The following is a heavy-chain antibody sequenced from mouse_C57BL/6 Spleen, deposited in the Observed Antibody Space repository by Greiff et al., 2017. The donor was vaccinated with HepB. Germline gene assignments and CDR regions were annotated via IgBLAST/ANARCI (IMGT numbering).Heavy chain of an antibody. Sequence: QVQLKQPGAELVRPGSSVKLSCKASGYTFTSYWMDWVKQRPGQGLEWIGNIYPSDSETHYNQKFKDKATLTVDKSSSTAYMQLSSLTSEDSAVYYCARSVGPDYFDYWGQGTTLTVSS. CDR1: GYTFTSYW. CDR2: IYPSDSET. D-gene: IGHD4-1*01. J-gene: IGHJ2*01. CDR3: ARSVGPDYFDY. V-gene: IGHV1-61*01.